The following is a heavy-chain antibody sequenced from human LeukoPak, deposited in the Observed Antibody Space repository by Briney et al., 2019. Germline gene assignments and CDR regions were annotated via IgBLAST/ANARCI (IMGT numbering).Heavy chain of an antibody. CDR3: ARDRSGYDYLFDY. CDR1: GFTFSSYS. CDR2: ISSSSSYI. D-gene: IGHD5-12*01. Sequence: GGSLRLSCAASGFTFSSYSMNWVRQAPGKGLEWVSSISSSSSYIYYADSVKGRFTISRDNAKNSLYLQMNSPRAEDTAVYYCARDRSGYDYLFDYWGQGTLVTVSS. V-gene: IGHV3-21*01. J-gene: IGHJ4*02.